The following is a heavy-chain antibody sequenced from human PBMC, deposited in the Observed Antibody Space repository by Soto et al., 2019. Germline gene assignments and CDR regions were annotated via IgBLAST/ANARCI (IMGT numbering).Heavy chain of an antibody. D-gene: IGHD2-2*02. CDR3: ATGGYCSSTSCYTQPPEMAMDV. CDR1: GFTFSSYG. V-gene: IGHV3-33*01. CDR2: IWYDGSNK. Sequence: GGSLRLSCAASGFTFSSYGMHWVRQAPGKGLEWVAVIWYDGSNKYYADSVKGRFTISRDNSKNTLYLQMNSLRAEDTAVYYCATGGYCSSTSCYTQPPEMAMDVWRQGTTVTVSS. J-gene: IGHJ6*02.